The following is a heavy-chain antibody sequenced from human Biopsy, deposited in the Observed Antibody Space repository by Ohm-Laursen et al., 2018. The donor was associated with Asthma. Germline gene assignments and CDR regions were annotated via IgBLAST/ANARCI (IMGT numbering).Heavy chain of an antibody. Sequence: SLRLSCAASGFSFRSYAMHWVRQAPGKGLEWVAVGGSYYDGGLKYYADSVNGRFTVSRDDSKNTLYLQMNSLRPDDTAVYYCARDVMEWYLPAFDFWGQGTLVTVSS. J-gene: IGHJ4*02. CDR2: GGSYYDGGLK. CDR3: ARDVMEWYLPAFDF. CDR1: GFSFRSYA. D-gene: IGHD3-3*01. V-gene: IGHV3-30-3*01.